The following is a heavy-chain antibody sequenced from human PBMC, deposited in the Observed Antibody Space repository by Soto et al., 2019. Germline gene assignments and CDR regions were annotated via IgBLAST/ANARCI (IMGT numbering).Heavy chain of an antibody. V-gene: IGHV1-18*01. Sequence: QFQLWQSGEEVKKPGASVKVSCKASGYIFVNYGIAWVRQAPGQGLEWMGWISPYTGNTHSATKVQGRLTMTTDTSTSTAYMDLGSLTSDDTAVYYCVMVDNYVTPTPQDVWGQGTTVTVSS. J-gene: IGHJ6*02. D-gene: IGHD3-16*01. CDR1: GYIFVNYG. CDR2: ISPYTGNT. CDR3: VMVDNYVTPTPQDV.